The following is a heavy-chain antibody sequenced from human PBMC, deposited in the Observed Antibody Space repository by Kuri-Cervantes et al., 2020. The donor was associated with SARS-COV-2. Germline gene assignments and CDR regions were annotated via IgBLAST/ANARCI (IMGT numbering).Heavy chain of an antibody. CDR2: ISAYNGNT. D-gene: IGHD3-22*01. Sequence: GGSLRLSCKASGYTFTSYGISWVRQAPGQGLEWMGWISAYNGNTNYAQKLQGRVTMTTDTSTNTAYMELRSLRSDDTAVYYCARDPNYDSSGYYGLTFDYWGQGTLVTVSS. CDR1: GYTFTSYG. CDR3: ARDPNYDSSGYYGLTFDY. J-gene: IGHJ4*02. V-gene: IGHV1-18*04.